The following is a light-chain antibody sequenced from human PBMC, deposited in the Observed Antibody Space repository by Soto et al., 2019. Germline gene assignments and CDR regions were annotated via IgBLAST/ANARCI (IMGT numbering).Light chain of an antibody. CDR3: QQYGSSPPWT. CDR2: GAS. J-gene: IGKJ1*01. CDR1: QSVSSSY. Sequence: EIVLTQSPGTLSLSPGERATLSCRASQSVSSSYLAWYQQKPGQAPRLLIYGASSRATGIPDRFSGSGSGKDFTLTSSRLEPEDFEVYYCQQYGSSPPWTFGQGTKVEIK. V-gene: IGKV3-20*01.